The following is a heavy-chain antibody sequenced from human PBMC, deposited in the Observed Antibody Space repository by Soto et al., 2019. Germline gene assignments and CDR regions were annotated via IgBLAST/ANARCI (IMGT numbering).Heavy chain of an antibody. J-gene: IGHJ4*02. Sequence: QVQLVESGGGLVQPGGSLRLSCAASGFTFSDYSMSWIRQAPGKGLEWVSYISSSSSYTNYADSVKGRFTISRDNAKNSLYLQMNSLRAEDTAVYYCARAVGDGYKPYYFDYWGQGTLVTVSS. D-gene: IGHD5-12*01. CDR1: GFTFSDYS. CDR3: ARAVGDGYKPYYFDY. CDR2: ISSSSSYT. V-gene: IGHV3-11*06.